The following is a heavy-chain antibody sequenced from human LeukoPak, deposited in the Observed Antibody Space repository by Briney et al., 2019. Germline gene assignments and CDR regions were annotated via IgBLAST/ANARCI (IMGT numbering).Heavy chain of an antibody. V-gene: IGHV4-38-2*02. J-gene: IGHJ6*03. Sequence: SETLSLTCSGSNYSISNSLYWGWLRQPPGKGLEWIGSIYRSGSPFYNPSLKSRVTISLDTSKNQFSLKLSSVTAADTAVYFCARGTYDYYMDVWGKGTTVTVSS. CDR2: IYRSGSP. CDR1: NYSISNSLY. CDR3: ARGTYDYYMDV.